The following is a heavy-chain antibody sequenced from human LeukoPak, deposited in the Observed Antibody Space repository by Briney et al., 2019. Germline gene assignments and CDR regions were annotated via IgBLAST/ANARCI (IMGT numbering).Heavy chain of an antibody. CDR2: INHSGST. CDR3: ARVTYCSGGSRYSFPDY. CDR1: GGSFSGYY. D-gene: IGHD2-15*01. Sequence: SETLSLTCAVYGGSFSGYYWSWIRQPPGKGLEWIGEINHSGSTNYNPSLKSRVTISVDTSKNQFSLKLSSVTAADTAVYYCARVTYCSGGSRYSFPDYWGQGTLVTVSS. J-gene: IGHJ4*02. V-gene: IGHV4-34*01.